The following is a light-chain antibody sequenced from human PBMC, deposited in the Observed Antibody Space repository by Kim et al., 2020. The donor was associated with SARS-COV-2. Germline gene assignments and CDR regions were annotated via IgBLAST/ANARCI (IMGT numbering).Light chain of an antibody. CDR3: QETDIWPVT. CDR1: QDISRY. CDR2: GAS. V-gene: IGKV1D-12*01. Sequence: ASLGDRVTITCRASQDISRYLAWYQQKPGKAPKLLIYGASTLQSGVPSRFSGSGSGTDFTLTISSLQPEDLAIYYCQETDIWPVTFGGGTKVEIK. J-gene: IGKJ4*01.